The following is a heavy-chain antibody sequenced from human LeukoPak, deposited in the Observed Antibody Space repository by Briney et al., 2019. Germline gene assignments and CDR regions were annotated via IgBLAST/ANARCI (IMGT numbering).Heavy chain of an antibody. V-gene: IGHV1-2*02. CDR2: INPNSGGT. CDR1: GYTFTGYY. J-gene: IGHJ4*02. Sequence: GASVKVSCKASGYTFTGYYMHWVRQAPGQGLEWMGWINPNSGGTNYAQKFQGRVTMTRDTSISTAYMELSSLRSEDTAVYYCARDPNGDYVGYWGQGTLVTVSS. CDR3: ARDPNGDYVGY. D-gene: IGHD4-17*01.